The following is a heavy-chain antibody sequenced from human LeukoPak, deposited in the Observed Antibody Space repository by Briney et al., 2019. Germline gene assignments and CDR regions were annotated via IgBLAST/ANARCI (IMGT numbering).Heavy chain of an antibody. V-gene: IGHV4-38-2*01. CDR1: GYSISSGYY. J-gene: IGHJ4*02. CDR2: IYHSGST. D-gene: IGHD3-16*02. CDR3: ARAFLVTFGGVIVPDY. Sequence: PSETLSLTCAASGYSISSGYYWGWIRQPPGKGLEWIGSIYHSGSTYYNPSLKSRVTISVDTSKNQFSLKLSSVTAADTAVYYCARAFLVTFGGVIVPDYWGQGTLVTVSS.